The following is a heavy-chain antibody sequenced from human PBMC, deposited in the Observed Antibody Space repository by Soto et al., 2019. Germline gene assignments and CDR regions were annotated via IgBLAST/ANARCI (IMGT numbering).Heavy chain of an antibody. Sequence: ASVKVCCTASGYTFTSYGISWVRQAPGQGLEWMGWISAYNGNTNYAQKLQGRVTMTTDTSTSTAYMELRSLRSDDTAVYYCARDRQTYYYYYGMDVWGQGTTVTVSS. V-gene: IGHV1-18*01. CDR1: GYTFTSYG. J-gene: IGHJ6*02. CDR3: ARDRQTYYYYYGMDV. CDR2: ISAYNGNT.